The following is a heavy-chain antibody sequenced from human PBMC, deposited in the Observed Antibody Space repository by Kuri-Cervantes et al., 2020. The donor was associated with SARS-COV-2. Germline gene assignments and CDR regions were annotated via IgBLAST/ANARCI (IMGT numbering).Heavy chain of an antibody. V-gene: IGHV1-8*02. CDR1: GYTFTSYD. CDR3: ARWLTGARDAFDI. J-gene: IGHJ3*02. D-gene: IGHD7-27*01. CDR2: RNPNSGNT. Sequence: ASVKVSCKASGYTFTSYDINWVRQATGQGLEWMGWRNPNSGNTGYAQKFQGRVTMTRNTSISTAYMELSSLRSEDTAVYYCARWLTGARDAFDIWGQGTMVTVSS.